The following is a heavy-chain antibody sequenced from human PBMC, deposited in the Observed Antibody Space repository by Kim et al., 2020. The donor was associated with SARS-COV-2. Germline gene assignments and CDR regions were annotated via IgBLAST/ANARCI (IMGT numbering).Heavy chain of an antibody. J-gene: IGHJ5*02. Sequence: SVKCRFTIARDTTKNSLYLQMNSLSAEDTALYYCAKVKVPYYYDSNWFDPWGQGTLVTVSS. CDR3: AKVKVPYYYDSNWFDP. D-gene: IGHD3-22*01. V-gene: IGHV3-9*01.